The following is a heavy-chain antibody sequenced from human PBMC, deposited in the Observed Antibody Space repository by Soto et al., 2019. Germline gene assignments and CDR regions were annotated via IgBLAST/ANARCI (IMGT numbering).Heavy chain of an antibody. V-gene: IGHV4-4*02. CDR2: IYHTGST. CDR3: ARTLREELPIYYFDS. J-gene: IGHJ4*02. D-gene: IGHD1-7*01. Sequence: SEMLSLTCAVSGDSISSANWWNLVRQPPGKGREWIGEIYHTGSTYYNPSLQSRVTISVDKSRNQFSMRLSSVTAADTAIYYCARTLREELPIYYFDSWGQGTLVTVSS. CDR1: GDSISSANW.